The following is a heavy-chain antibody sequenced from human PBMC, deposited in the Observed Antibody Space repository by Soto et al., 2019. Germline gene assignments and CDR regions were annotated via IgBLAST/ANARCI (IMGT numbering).Heavy chain of an antibody. CDR3: ARGGVGDSYVAY. Sequence: GGSLRLSCAASGFTFSSYGMHWVRQAPGKGLEWVAVIWYDGSNKYYADSVKGRFTISRDNSKNTLYLQMNSLRAEDTAVYYCARGGVGDSYVAYWGQGTLVTVSS. CDR2: IWYDGSNK. V-gene: IGHV3-33*01. J-gene: IGHJ4*02. D-gene: IGHD5-18*01. CDR1: GFTFSSYG.